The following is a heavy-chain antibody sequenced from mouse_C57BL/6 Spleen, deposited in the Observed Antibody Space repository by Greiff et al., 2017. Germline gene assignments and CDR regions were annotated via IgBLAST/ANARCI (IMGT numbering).Heavy chain of an antibody. CDR3: ARRGGTGTSWFAY. CDR1: GYTFTSYW. Sequence: QVQLQQPGAELVMPGASVKLSCKASGYTFTSYWMHWVKQRPGQGLEWIGEIDPSDSYTNYNQKFKGKSTLTVDKSSSTAYMQLSSLTSEDSAVYYCARRGGTGTSWFAYWGQGTLVTVSA. V-gene: IGHV1-69*01. D-gene: IGHD4-1*01. J-gene: IGHJ3*01. CDR2: IDPSDSYT.